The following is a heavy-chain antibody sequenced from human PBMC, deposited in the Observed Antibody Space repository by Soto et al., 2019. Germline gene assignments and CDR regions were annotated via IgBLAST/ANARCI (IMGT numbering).Heavy chain of an antibody. CDR3: AKDVGQRRVLNYGMDV. Sequence: QVQLVESGGGVIQPGTSLSLSCGSSGFTFRSFGMYWVRQAPGKGLEWVAVVSYDGNHKYYADSVKGRFTVSRDNAKNVLYLQMSSLRGEDTAVYYCAKDVGQRRVLNYGMDVWGQGTTVTVSS. V-gene: IGHV3-30*18. D-gene: IGHD6-25*01. CDR2: VSYDGNHK. CDR1: GFTFRSFG. J-gene: IGHJ6*02.